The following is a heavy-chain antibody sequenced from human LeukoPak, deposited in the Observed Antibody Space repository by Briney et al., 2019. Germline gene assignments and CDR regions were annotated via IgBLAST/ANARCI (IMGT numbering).Heavy chain of an antibody. CDR2: ISSSSSYI. V-gene: IGHV3-21*04. D-gene: IGHD6-13*01. CDR3: ARHGVGIAAAGQPGYYYMDV. J-gene: IGHJ6*03. CDR1: GFTFSSYG. Sequence: GGSLRLSCAASGFTFSSYGMHWVRQAPGKGLEWVSSISSSSSYIYYADSVKGRFTISRDNAKNSLYLQMNSLRAEDTAVYYCARHGVGIAAAGQPGYYYMDVWGKGTTVTVSS.